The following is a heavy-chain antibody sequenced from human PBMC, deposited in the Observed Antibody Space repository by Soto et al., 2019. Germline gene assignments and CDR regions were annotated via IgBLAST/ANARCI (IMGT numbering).Heavy chain of an antibody. D-gene: IGHD6-13*01. CDR3: ARDYSSGWCLDY. J-gene: IGHJ4*02. CDR2: ISYDGNNK. V-gene: IGHV3-30-3*01. CDR1: GFPFSAEA. Sequence: QVQLVESGGGVVQPGNSLRLSCAGSGFPFSAEAMHWVRQAPGKGLEWVAAISYDGNNKNHADSVKGRFTVSRDNSKNTLYLQIYSLRPEDTAVYYCARDYSSGWCLDYWGQGSLVIVSS.